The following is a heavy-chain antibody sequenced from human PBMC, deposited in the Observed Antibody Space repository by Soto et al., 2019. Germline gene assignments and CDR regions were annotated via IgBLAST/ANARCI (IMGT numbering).Heavy chain of an antibody. CDR2: IIPMFGTA. CDR1: GGTFSTYA. Sequence: QVQLVQSGAEVKKPGSSVKVSCKASGGTFSTYAISWVRQAPGQGLEWMGGIIPMFGTAKYAQKFQGRVTITADESTTTAYMELSSLGSDDTAVYYCARLPDYFTRIGYYYGVDYWGQGTLVTVSS. V-gene: IGHV1-69*01. J-gene: IGHJ4*02. CDR3: ARLPDYFTRIGYYYGVDY. D-gene: IGHD3-22*01.